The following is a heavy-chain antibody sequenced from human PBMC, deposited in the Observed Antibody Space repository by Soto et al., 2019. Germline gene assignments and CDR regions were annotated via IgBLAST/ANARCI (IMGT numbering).Heavy chain of an antibody. CDR2: IYPGDSDT. CDR3: ARKAYYASGRINLFES. J-gene: IGHJ4*02. V-gene: IGHV5-51*01. Sequence: GESLKISCKGSVYTFTNYWIGWVRQMRGRGLEWMGIIYPGDSDTRYRPSLQGQLTISADKSISTAYLQWSGLKASDTAMYYCARKAYYASGRINLFESWGQGTLVTVSS. CDR1: VYTFTNYW. D-gene: IGHD3-10*01.